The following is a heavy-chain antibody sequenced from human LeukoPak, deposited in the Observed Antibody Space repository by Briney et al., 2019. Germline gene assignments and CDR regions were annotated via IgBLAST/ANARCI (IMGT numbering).Heavy chain of an antibody. Sequence: GGSLRPSCAASGFTFSSYAMHWVRQAPGKGLEWVAVISYDGSNKYYADSVKGRFTISRDNSKNTLYLQMNSLRAEDTAVYYCARGEWELLGDYWGQGTLVTVSS. V-gene: IGHV3-30-3*01. D-gene: IGHD1-26*01. CDR3: ARGEWELLGDY. CDR1: GFTFSSYA. CDR2: ISYDGSNK. J-gene: IGHJ4*02.